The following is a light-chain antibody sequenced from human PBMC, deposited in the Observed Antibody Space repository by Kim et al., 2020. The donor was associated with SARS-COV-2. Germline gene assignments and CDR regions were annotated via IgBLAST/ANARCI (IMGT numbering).Light chain of an antibody. CDR2: GNS. J-gene: IGLJ3*02. CDR1: SANIGAGYD. CDR3: QSYDSSLSGGV. V-gene: IGLV1-40*01. Sequence: QRATISASGSSANIGAGYDVHWYQQLPGTAPKLLIYGNSNRPSGVPDRFSGSKSGTSASLAITGLQAEDEADYYCQSYDSSLSGGVFGGGTQLTVL.